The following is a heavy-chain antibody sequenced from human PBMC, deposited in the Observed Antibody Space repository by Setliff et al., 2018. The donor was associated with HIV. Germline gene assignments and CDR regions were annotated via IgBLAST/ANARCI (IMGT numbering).Heavy chain of an antibody. CDR3: VRRRGPMVRGVDPSSSYYFDY. D-gene: IGHD3-10*01. Sequence: SETLSLTCAVYGGSFSGYYWSWIRQSPGKGLEWIGEINYGRTTNYNPSLESRVTISVDTSKNQFSLRMKSVNAGDTGKYYCVRRRGPMVRGVDPSSSYYFDYWGQGTLVTVSS. CDR1: GGSFSGYY. CDR2: INYGRTT. V-gene: IGHV4-34*01. J-gene: IGHJ4*02.